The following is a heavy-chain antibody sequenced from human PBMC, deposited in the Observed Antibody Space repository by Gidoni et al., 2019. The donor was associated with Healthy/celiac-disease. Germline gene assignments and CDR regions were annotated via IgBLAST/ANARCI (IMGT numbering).Heavy chain of an antibody. CDR2: ISYDGSNK. J-gene: IGHJ6*02. CDR1: GFPFSSYG. V-gene: IGHV3-30*18. D-gene: IGHD2-21*01. Sequence: QVQLVESGGGVVQPGRSLRLSCAASGFPFSSYGMHWVRQAPGKGLEWVAVISYDGSNKYYADSVKGRFTISRDNSKNTLYLQMNSLRAEDTAVYYCAKDLFPHASYYGMDVWGQGTTVTVSS. CDR3: AKDLFPHASYYGMDV.